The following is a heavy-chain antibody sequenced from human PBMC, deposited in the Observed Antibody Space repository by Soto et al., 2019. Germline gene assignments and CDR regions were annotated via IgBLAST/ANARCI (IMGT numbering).Heavy chain of an antibody. CDR2: IHSGVST. J-gene: IGHJ1*01. D-gene: IGHD5-18*01. CDR3: ASDRYSYGLILWY. CDR1: GFTVSSNY. Sequence: EVQLVETGGGLIQPGGSLRLSCAASGFTVSSNYMSWVRQAPGTGLEWVSVIHSGVSTYYADSVKGRFTISRDNPMNTLYLQINSLRAEDASVYYSASDRYSYGLILWYWGQGSLVTVSS. V-gene: IGHV3-53*02.